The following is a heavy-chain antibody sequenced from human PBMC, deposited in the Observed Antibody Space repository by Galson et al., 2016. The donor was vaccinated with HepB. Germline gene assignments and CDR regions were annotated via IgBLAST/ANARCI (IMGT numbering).Heavy chain of an antibody. D-gene: IGHD1-26*01. Sequence: SLRLSCAASGFTFNTYSINWVRQAPGKGLAWVSSISPSSRYIYYADSLKGRFTISRDDAKNSLFLQMNNLGAEDTAVYYCARLAGYGGGYYFDFWGQGTLVTVSS. CDR3: ARLAGYGGGYYFDF. CDR1: GFTFNTYS. V-gene: IGHV3-21*01. J-gene: IGHJ4*02. CDR2: ISPSSRYI.